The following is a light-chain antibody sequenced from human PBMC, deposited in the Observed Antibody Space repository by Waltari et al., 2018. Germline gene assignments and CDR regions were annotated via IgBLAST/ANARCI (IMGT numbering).Light chain of an antibody. Sequence: QSALTQPRSVSGSPGQSVTISCTGTSTDVGGYNYVSWYQQHPTKAPKLMIYDVTKRPSGVPDRFSASKSGNTASLTISGLQAEDEADYYCSSYAGSYSVIFGGGTKLTVL. CDR3: SSYAGSYSVI. V-gene: IGLV2-11*01. CDR1: STDVGGYNY. CDR2: DVT. J-gene: IGLJ2*01.